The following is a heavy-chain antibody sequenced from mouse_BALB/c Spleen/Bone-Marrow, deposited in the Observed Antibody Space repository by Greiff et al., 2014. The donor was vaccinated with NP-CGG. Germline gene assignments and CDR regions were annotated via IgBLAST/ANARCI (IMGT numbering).Heavy chain of an antibody. Sequence: VQLQQSGAELVKPGASIKLSCKASGYTFTSYYMYWVKQRPGQGLEWIGEINPSNGGTNFNEKFKSKATLTVDKSSTTAYMQLSSLTSEDSAVYYCTRTGVGSRGAWFAYWGQGTLVTVSA. CDR3: TRTGVGSRGAWFAY. CDR1: GYTFTSYY. CDR2: INPSNGGT. V-gene: IGHV1S81*02. D-gene: IGHD1-1*01. J-gene: IGHJ3*01.